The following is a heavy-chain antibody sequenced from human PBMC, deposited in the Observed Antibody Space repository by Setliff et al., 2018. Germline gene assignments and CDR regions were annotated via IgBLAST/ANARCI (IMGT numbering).Heavy chain of an antibody. J-gene: IGHJ5*02. Sequence: GGSLRLSCAASGFTFRSYEMNWVRQAPGRRLEWLSYISSSGSAKEYADFAEGRFTISRDNAQNTLYLHMNNLRAEDTAVFYCVPGRGSWGQGALVTVSS. CDR2: ISSSGSAK. D-gene: IGHD6-25*01. CDR1: GFTFRSYE. V-gene: IGHV3-48*03. CDR3: VPGRGS.